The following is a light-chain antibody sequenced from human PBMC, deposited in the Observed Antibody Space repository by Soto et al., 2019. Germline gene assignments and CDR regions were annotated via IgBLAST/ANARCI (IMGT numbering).Light chain of an antibody. V-gene: IGKV3-20*01. CDR2: GAS. CDR3: QQYGSTPLT. Sequence: EIELTQSPGTLSLSPGDRATLSCRASQSVSSSYLAWYQQKPGQAPMLLIYGASSRETGIPDRFSGSGSGTDFTLTISRLEPEDFAVYYCQQYGSTPLTFGQGTKLEIK. J-gene: IGKJ2*01. CDR1: QSVSSSY.